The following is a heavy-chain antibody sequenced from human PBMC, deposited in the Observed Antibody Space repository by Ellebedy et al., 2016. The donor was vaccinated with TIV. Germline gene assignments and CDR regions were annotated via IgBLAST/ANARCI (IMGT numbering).Heavy chain of an antibody. J-gene: IGHJ4*02. Sequence: GGSLRLXXAASGFTFSDYWMSWVRQAPGKGLEWVANIKRDGSEKHYVDSVKGRFTISGDSAKNSLYLQMTRLRADDTAVYYCARGGCTSTSCYNGKDFDYWGQGTLVTVSS. CDR1: GFTFSDYW. CDR2: IKRDGSEK. V-gene: IGHV3-7*04. CDR3: ARGGCTSTSCYNGKDFDY. D-gene: IGHD2-2*02.